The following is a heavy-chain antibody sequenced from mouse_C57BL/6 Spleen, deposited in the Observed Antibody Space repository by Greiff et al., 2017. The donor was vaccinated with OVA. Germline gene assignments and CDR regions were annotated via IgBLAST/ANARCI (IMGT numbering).Heavy chain of an antibody. J-gene: IGHJ2*01. CDR3: ARAVTGTMGGFDY. CDR2: ISDGGSYT. D-gene: IGHD4-1*01. Sequence: EVQGVESGGGLVKPGGSLKLSCAASGFTFSSYAMSWVRQTPEKRLEWVATISDGGSYTYYPDNVKGRFTISRDNAKNNLYLQMSHLKSEDTAMYYCARAVTGTMGGFDYWGQGTTLTVSS. V-gene: IGHV5-4*01. CDR1: GFTFSSYA.